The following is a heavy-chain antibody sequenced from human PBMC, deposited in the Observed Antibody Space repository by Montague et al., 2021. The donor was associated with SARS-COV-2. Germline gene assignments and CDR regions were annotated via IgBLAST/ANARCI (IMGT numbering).Heavy chain of an antibody. CDR2: MKQDGSEK. J-gene: IGHJ4*02. CDR3: ARDEGSHSIYYYDSSGYYVY. V-gene: IGHV3-7*03. Sequence: SLRLSCAASGFTFSTYWMSWVRQAPGKGLEWVADMKQDGSEKYYVDSVKGRFTISRDNAKRLLYLEMNSLRAEDTAVYYCARDEGSHSIYYYDSSGYYVYWGQGTPVTVSS. CDR1: GFTFSTYW. D-gene: IGHD3-22*01.